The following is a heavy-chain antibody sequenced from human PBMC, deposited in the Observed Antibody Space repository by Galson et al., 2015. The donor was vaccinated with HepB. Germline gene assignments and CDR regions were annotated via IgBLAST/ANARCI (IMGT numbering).Heavy chain of an antibody. D-gene: IGHD3-22*01. Sequence: SVKVSCKASGGTFSSYAISWVRQAPGQGLEWMGGIIPIFGTANYAQKFQGRVTITADESTSTAYMELSRLGSEDTAVYDFAIGPNGNTYYDDSSGYISYYYGMDVWWQGTTFTVSS. V-gene: IGHV1-69*13. CDR1: GGTFSSYA. CDR2: IIPIFGTA. J-gene: IGHJ6*01. CDR3: AIGPNGNTYYDDSSGYISYYYGMDV.